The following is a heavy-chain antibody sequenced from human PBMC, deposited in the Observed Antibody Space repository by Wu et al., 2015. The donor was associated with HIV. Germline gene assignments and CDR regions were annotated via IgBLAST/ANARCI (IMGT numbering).Heavy chain of an antibody. Sequence: QAQLLQFGAEVKKPGSSVKVTCKASGDGFTSYAVSWVRQAPGQGLEWMGGINPLFGTTRHAQKFQDRITITTDEAKTIVYLELDSLRSDDTAVYYCAKTNRIVTNGIDFYHYYGMDVWGQGTAVTVS. J-gene: IGHJ6*02. CDR3: AKTNRIVTNGIDFYHYYGMDV. V-gene: IGHV1-69*05. CDR2: INPLFGTT. D-gene: IGHD1-1*01. CDR1: GDGFTSYA.